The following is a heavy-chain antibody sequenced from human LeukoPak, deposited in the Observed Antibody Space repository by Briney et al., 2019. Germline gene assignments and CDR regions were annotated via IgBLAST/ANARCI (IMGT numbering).Heavy chain of an antibody. J-gene: IGHJ4*02. D-gene: IGHD2-15*01. Sequence: PVASVKVSCKASGYTFTSYAISWVRQAPGQGLEWMGGIIPIFGTANYAQKFQGRVTITADKSTSTAYMELSSLRSEDTAVYYCARVLGGCSGGSCSTFDYWGQGTLVTVSS. V-gene: IGHV1-69*06. CDR2: IIPIFGTA. CDR1: GYTFTSYA. CDR3: ARVLGGCSGGSCSTFDY.